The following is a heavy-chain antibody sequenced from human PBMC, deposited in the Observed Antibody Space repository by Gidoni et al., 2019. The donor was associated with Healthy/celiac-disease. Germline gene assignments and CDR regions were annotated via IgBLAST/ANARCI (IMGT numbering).Heavy chain of an antibody. CDR3: ARRSKYDILTGYPKYYYYGMDV. D-gene: IGHD3-9*01. V-gene: IGHV1-3*01. J-gene: IGHJ6*02. CDR1: GYTFTSYA. CDR2: INAGNGNT. Sequence: QVQLVQSGAEVKKPGASVTVSCKASGYTFTSYAMPLFRQAPGQRLEWMGWINAGNGNTKYSQKFQGRVTITRDTSASTAYMELSSLRSEDTAVYYCARRSKYDILTGYPKYYYYGMDVWGQGTTVTVSS.